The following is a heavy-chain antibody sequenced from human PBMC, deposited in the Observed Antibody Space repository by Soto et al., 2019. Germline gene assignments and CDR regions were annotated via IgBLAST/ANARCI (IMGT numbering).Heavy chain of an antibody. V-gene: IGHV3-23*01. J-gene: IGHJ5*02. CDR1: GFMFSTTD. CDR2: IEGSGEIT. D-gene: IGHD3-10*01. Sequence: GSLRLSCAGSGFMFSTTDMSWVRQAPGKGLEWLTTIEGSGEITYYADSVKGRFTISRDNSKNTAYLQMDSLTADDTAVYFCVKNSGWFNTWGQGTPVTVSS. CDR3: VKNSGWFNT.